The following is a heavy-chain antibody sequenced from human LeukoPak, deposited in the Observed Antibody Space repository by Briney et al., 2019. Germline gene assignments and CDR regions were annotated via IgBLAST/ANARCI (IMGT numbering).Heavy chain of an antibody. J-gene: IGHJ6*04. D-gene: IGHD2-15*01. CDR2: IYTSGST. CDR1: GGFISSYY. CDR3: ARRLALDV. V-gene: IGHV4-4*09. Sequence: PSETLSLTCAVSGGFISSYYWSRIRQPPGKGLEWIGYIYTSGSTNYNPSLKSRVTISVDTSKNQFSLKLSSVTAADTAVYYCARRLALDVWGKGTTVTVSS.